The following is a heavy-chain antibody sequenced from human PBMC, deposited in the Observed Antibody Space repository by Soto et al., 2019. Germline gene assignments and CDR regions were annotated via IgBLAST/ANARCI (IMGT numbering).Heavy chain of an antibody. CDR1: GGSISSYY. Sequence: SETLSLTCTVSGGSISSYYWSWIRQPPGKGLEWIGYIYYSGSTNYNPSLKSRVTISVDTSKNQFSLKLSSVTAAETAVYYCAREIYSSSGGRYYYGMAVWVQGTTVTVS. D-gene: IGHD6-13*01. CDR2: IYYSGST. J-gene: IGHJ6*02. V-gene: IGHV4-59*01. CDR3: AREIYSSSGGRYYYGMAV.